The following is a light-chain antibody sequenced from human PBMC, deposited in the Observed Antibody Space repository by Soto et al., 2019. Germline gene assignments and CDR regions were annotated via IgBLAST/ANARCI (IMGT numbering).Light chain of an antibody. V-gene: IGKV3-20*01. CDR1: RRGSSSY. CDR2: GAS. J-gene: IGKJ1*01. CDR3: QQYSSWPPWT. Sequence: TLTLSPATLSTLPWRTSRRGSSSYLAWYQQKPGQAPRLLLYGASSRATGIPARFSGSGSGTEFTPTISSLESEDFAVYYCQQYSSWPPWTFGQGTKVDIK.